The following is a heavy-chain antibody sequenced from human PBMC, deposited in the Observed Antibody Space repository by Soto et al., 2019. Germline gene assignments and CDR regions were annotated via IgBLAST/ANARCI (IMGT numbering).Heavy chain of an antibody. CDR3: ARVGGTVTSDY. Sequence: QVQLVESGGGVVQPGRSLRLSCAASGFSFSTYGMHWVRQAPGKGLEWLALIYFDGSNKYYADSVQGRFTISRDNSKNTLYLQMSSLRAEDTAVYYCARVGGTVTSDYWGQGTLVTVSS. CDR1: GFSFSTYG. J-gene: IGHJ4*02. D-gene: IGHD4-17*01. CDR2: IYFDGSNK. V-gene: IGHV3-33*01.